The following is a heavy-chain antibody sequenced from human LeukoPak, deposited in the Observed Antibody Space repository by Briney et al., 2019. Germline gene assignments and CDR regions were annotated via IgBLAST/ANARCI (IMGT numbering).Heavy chain of an antibody. CDR1: GGSISSYY. V-gene: IGHV4-59*01. CDR3: ARGLTIFGVATPDDAFDI. J-gene: IGHJ3*02. Sequence: SSETLSLTCTVSGGSISSYYWSWIRQPPGKGLEWIGYIYYSGSTNYNPSLKSRVTISVDTSKNQFSLKLSSVTAADTAVYYCARGLTIFGVATPDDAFDIWGQGTMVTVSS. CDR2: IYYSGST. D-gene: IGHD3-3*01.